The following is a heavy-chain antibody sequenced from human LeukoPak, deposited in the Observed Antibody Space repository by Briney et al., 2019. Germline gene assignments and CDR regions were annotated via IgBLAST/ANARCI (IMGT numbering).Heavy chain of an antibody. V-gene: IGHV4-4*09. D-gene: IGHD4-23*01. J-gene: IGHJ2*01. CDR1: GGSISNLC. CDR3: AIIRGYGGNSLRVFDL. CDR2: ACTRGPT. Sequence: PSETLSLTCTVSGGSISNLCWSWIRQPPGKGLEWIGYACTRGPTNSNPTLKRRFTTSVDTPQNQFSLKLSSVTAADTAVYYCAIIRGYGGNSLRVFDLWGRGTLVTVSP.